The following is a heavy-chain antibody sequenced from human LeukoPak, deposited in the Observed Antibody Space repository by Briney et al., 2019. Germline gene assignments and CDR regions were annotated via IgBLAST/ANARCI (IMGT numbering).Heavy chain of an antibody. CDR3: ARFTGYSSGCLDY. J-gene: IGHJ4*02. CDR2: INWNGGST. CDR1: GFTVDDYG. V-gene: IGHV3-20*04. D-gene: IGHD6-19*01. Sequence: PGGSLRLSCAASGFTVDDYGMRWVRQAPGKGLEWVSGINWNGGSTGYADSVKGRFTISRDNAKNSLYLQMNSLRAEDTALYYYARFTGYSSGCLDYWGQGTLVTVSS.